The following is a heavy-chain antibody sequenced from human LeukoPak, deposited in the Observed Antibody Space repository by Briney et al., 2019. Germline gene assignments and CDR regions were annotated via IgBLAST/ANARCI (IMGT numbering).Heavy chain of an antibody. Sequence: SETLSLTCTVSGGSISSYYWGWIRQPPGKGLEWIGSIYYSGSTYYNPSLKSRVTISVDTSKNQFSLKLSSVTAADTAVYYCARHRVTAMRGFDYWGQGTLVTVSS. CDR2: IYYSGST. D-gene: IGHD2-21*02. J-gene: IGHJ4*02. CDR3: ARHRVTAMRGFDY. CDR1: GGSISSYY. V-gene: IGHV4-39*07.